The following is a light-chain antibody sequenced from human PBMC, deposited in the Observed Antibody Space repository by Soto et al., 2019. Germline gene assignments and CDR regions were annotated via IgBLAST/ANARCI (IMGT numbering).Light chain of an antibody. V-gene: IGKV1-17*01. CDR2: DAS. CDR1: QRISSS. J-gene: IGKJ1*01. Sequence: DIQMTQSPSSLSASVGDRVTITCRASQRISSSLNWYQHKPGKAPKRLIYDASSLQSGVPSRFSGCGSGTEFTLTISTLQPEDFATYSSLQHNSYPTWTFGQGTKVDIK. CDR3: LQHNSYPTWT.